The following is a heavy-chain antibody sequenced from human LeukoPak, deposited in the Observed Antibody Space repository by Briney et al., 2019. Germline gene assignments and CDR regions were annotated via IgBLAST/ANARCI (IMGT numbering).Heavy chain of an antibody. V-gene: IGHV4-39*01. CDR3: ATREHQVQQPPGDY. CDR1: GASITIPDYS. CDR2: ISHTGTT. Sequence: PSETLSLTCAVSGASITIPDYSWGWIRLPPGKGLEWTGTISHTGTTYYNPSLQSRVSISVDKSRNQFSLKLSSVTAADTAVYYCATREHQVQQPPGDYWGQGTQVTVSS. J-gene: IGHJ4*02. D-gene: IGHD1-26*01.